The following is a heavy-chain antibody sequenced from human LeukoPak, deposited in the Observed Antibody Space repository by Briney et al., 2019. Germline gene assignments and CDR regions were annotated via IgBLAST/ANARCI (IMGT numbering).Heavy chain of an antibody. CDR2: MSSSDDGR. D-gene: IGHD3-3*01. V-gene: IGHV3-23*01. Sequence: GGSLRLSCATSGFSFSSYAMSWVRQAPGKGLEWVSAMSSSDDGRYYADSVKGRFTISRDNSKNTLYLQMNSLRAEDTAVYYCARGDFWSGYWGYYYYYMDVWGKGTTVTVPS. CDR3: ARGDFWSGYWGYYYYYMDV. J-gene: IGHJ6*03. CDR1: GFSFSSYA.